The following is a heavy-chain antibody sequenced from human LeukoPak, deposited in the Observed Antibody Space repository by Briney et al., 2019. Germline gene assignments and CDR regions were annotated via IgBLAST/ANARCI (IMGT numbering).Heavy chain of an antibody. J-gene: IGHJ4*02. CDR2: IYYSGST. CDR3: ARGHNRDIVVVPAANFDY. V-gene: IGHV4-30-4*01. CDR1: GGSISSGDYY. Sequence: SQTLSLTCTVSGGSISSGDYYWSWIRQPPGKGLEWIGYIYYSGSTYFNPSLKSRVTISVDTSKNQFSLKLSSVTAADTAVYYCARGHNRDIVVVPAANFDYWGQGTLVTVSS. D-gene: IGHD2-2*01.